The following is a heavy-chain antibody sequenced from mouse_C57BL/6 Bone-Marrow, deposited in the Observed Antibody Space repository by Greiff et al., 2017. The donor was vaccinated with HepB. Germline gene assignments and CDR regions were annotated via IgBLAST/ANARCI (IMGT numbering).Heavy chain of an antibody. Sequence: EVKVEESGGGLVQPGGSLKLSCAASGFTFSDYGMAWVRQAPRKGPEWVAFISNLAYSIYYADTVTGRFTISRENAKNTLYLEMSSLRSEDTAMYYCAREVWPWYFDVWGTGTTVTVSS. CDR2: ISNLAYSI. J-gene: IGHJ1*03. CDR3: AREVWPWYFDV. D-gene: IGHD2-10*02. CDR1: GFTFSDYG. V-gene: IGHV5-15*04.